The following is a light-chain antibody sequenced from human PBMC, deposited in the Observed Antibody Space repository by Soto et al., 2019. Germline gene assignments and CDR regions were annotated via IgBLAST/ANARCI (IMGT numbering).Light chain of an antibody. V-gene: IGKV3-20*01. Sequence: EIVLTQSPVTLSLSPGERATLSCRASQSVSSRYFAWYQQKPGQAPRLLIYAASSRATGIPDRFSGSGSGTDFSLPISRLEPEDFAVYYCQQYASSRTFGPGTKGE. CDR2: AAS. CDR3: QQYASSRT. CDR1: QSVSSRY. J-gene: IGKJ1*01.